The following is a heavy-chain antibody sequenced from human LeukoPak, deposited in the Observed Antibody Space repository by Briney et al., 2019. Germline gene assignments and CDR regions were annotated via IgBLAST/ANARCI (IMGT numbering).Heavy chain of an antibody. Sequence: ASVKVSCKASAYTFNSYLLHWVRQAPGQGPEWMGIINPSGGSTSYAQKFQGRVTMTRDTSTSTVYMELSSLRSEDTAVYYCARDEGDGYNSRYYFDYWGQGTLVTVSS. D-gene: IGHD5-12*01. CDR3: ARDEGDGYNSRYYFDY. CDR1: AYTFNSYL. CDR2: INPSGGST. V-gene: IGHV1-46*02. J-gene: IGHJ4*02.